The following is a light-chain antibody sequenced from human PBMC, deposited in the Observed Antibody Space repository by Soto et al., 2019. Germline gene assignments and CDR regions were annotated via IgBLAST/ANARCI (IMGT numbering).Light chain of an antibody. CDR1: SSDVGGYIF. Sequence: QSALTQPASVSESLGQSITISCTGTSSDVGGYIFVSWYQQHPGKAPKLLIYEVSNRPSGVSNRFSGSRSDNTASLTISGLQAEDEADYYCTSFTSSTTHYVFGTGTKVTVL. V-gene: IGLV2-14*03. CDR2: EVS. CDR3: TSFTSSTTHYV. J-gene: IGLJ1*01.